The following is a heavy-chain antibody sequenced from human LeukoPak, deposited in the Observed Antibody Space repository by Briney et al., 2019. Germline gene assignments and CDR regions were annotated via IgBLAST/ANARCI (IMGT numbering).Heavy chain of an antibody. CDR1: GFTFTSSA. CDR2: IVVGSGNT. CDR3: AADLDVWGSYRLDY. V-gene: IGHV1-58*02. D-gene: IGHD3-16*02. Sequence: GASVKVSCKASGFTFTSSAMQWVRQARGQRLEWIGWIVVGSGNTNYAQKFQERVTITRDMSTSTAYMELSSLRSEDTAVYYCAADLDVWGSYRLDYWGQGTLVTVSS. J-gene: IGHJ4*02.